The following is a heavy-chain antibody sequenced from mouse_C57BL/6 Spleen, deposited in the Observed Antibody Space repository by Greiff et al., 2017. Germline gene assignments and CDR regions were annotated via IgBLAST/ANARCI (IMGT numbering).Heavy chain of an antibody. CDR3: ARSKELRGSFDY. Sequence: EVKLVESGGGLVKPGGSLKLSCAASGFPFSSYTMSWVRQTPEKRLEWVATISGGGGNTYYPDSVKGRFTISRDNAKNTLYLQMSSLRSEDTALYYCARSKELRGSFDYWGQGTTLTVSS. V-gene: IGHV5-9*01. D-gene: IGHD1-3*01. J-gene: IGHJ2*01. CDR2: ISGGGGNT. CDR1: GFPFSSYT.